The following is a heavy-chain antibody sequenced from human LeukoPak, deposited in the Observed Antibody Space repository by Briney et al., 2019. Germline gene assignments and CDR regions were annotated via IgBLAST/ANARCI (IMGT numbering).Heavy chain of an antibody. CDR1: GGSISSSY. V-gene: IGHV4-59*01. J-gene: IGHJ4*02. CDR3: ARDRGDGDFDC. D-gene: IGHD7-27*01. CDR2: IYYSGST. Sequence: SETLSLTCTVSGGSISSSYWSWIRQPPGKGRDWIGYIYYSGSTNYNPSLKSRVTISVDTSKEQFSLKLSSVTAADTAVYYCARDRGDGDFDCWGQGTLVTVSS.